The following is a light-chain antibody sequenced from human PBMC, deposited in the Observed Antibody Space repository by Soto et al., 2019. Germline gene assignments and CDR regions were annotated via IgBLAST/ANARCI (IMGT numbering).Light chain of an antibody. CDR2: DVS. J-gene: IGLJ2*01. CDR3: SSYTRASTLYVV. CDR1: SSDVGGYNY. Sequence: QSALTQPASVSGSPGQSITISCTGTSSDVGGYNYVSWYQQQPGKAPKLMIYDVSNRPSGVSNRFSGSKSGNTASLTISGLRAEDEAEYYCSSYTRASTLYVVFGGGTKLTVL. V-gene: IGLV2-14*01.